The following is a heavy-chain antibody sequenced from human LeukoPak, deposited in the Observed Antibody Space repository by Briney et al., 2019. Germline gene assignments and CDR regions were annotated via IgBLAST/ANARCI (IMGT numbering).Heavy chain of an antibody. CDR1: GYTFTSYY. CDR3: ARVSTYSGSSTYYYYYMDV. Sequence: ASVKVSCKASGYTFTSYYMHWVRQAPGQGLEWMGIINPSGGSRSYAQKFQGRVTMTRDMSTSTVYMELSSLRSEDTAVYYCARVSTYSGSSTYYYYYMDVWGKGTTVTISS. CDR2: INPSGGSR. D-gene: IGHD1-26*01. J-gene: IGHJ6*03. V-gene: IGHV1-46*01.